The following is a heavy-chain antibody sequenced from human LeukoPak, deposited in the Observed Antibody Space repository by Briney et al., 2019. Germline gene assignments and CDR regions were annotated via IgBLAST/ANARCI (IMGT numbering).Heavy chain of an antibody. V-gene: IGHV3-23*01. D-gene: IGHD6-13*01. CDR2: ISGSGGST. J-gene: IGHJ3*02. Sequence: GGSLRLSCAASGFTFSSYAMSWVRQAPGKGLEWVSAISGSGGSTYYADSVQGRFTISRDNSKGTLYLQMNSLRAEDTAVYYCVRGVSISSSWYNDIWGQGTMVTVSS. CDR3: VRGVSISSSWYNDI. CDR1: GFTFSSYA.